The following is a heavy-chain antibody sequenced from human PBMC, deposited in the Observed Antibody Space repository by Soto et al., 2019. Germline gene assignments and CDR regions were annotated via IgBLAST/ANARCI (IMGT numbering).Heavy chain of an antibody. J-gene: IGHJ3*02. CDR3: ARDLDYGDYGGAFDI. Sequence: EVQLVESGGGLVQPGGSPRLSCAASGFTVSSNYMSWVRQAPGKGLEWVSVIYSGGSTYYADSVKGRFTISRDNSKNTLYLQMNSLRAEDTAVYYCARDLDYGDYGGAFDIWGQGTMVTVSS. V-gene: IGHV3-66*01. CDR2: IYSGGST. D-gene: IGHD4-17*01. CDR1: GFTVSSNY.